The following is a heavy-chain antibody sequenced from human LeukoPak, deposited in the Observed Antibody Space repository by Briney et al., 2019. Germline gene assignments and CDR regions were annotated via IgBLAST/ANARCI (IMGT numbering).Heavy chain of an antibody. CDR2: IDPSDSYT. CDR3: ARVLGYSYGWNY. D-gene: IGHD5-18*01. CDR1: GYSFSIYW. J-gene: IGHJ4*02. V-gene: IGHV5-10-1*01. Sequence: GESLKISCKGSGYSFSIYWIAWVRQMPGKGLEWMGRIDPSDSYTMYSPSFQGHVTISADKSISTAYLQWSSLKASDSAMYYCARVLGYSYGWNYWGQGTLVTVSS.